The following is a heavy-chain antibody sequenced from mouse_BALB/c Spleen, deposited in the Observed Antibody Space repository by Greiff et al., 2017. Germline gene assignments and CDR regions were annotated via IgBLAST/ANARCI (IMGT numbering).Heavy chain of an antibody. CDR1: GYTFSSYW. CDR2: ILPGSGST. Sequence: QVQLQQSGAELMKPGASVKISCKATGYTFSSYWIEWVKQRPGHGLEWIGEILPGSGSTNYNEKFKGKATFTADTSSNTAYMQLSSLTSEDSAVYYCARWEWAYAMDYWGQGTSVTVSS. J-gene: IGHJ4*01. CDR3: ARWEWAYAMDY. V-gene: IGHV1-9*01. D-gene: IGHD1-3*01.